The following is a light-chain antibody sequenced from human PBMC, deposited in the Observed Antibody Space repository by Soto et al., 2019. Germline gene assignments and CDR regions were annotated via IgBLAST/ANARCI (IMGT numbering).Light chain of an antibody. Sequence: EIVLTQSPGTLSYSPGERATLSCRASQSVSSSYLAWYQQQPGQAPRLLIYGTSSRATGIPDRFSGSGSGTDFTLTISRLEPEDVAVYYCQQYGSSLTWTFGQGTKVDI. J-gene: IGKJ1*01. V-gene: IGKV3-20*01. CDR3: QQYGSSLTWT. CDR1: QSVSSSY. CDR2: GTS.